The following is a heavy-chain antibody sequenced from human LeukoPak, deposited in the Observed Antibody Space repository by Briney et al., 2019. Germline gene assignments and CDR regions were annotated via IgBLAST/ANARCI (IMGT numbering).Heavy chain of an antibody. CDR1: GGTFSSYA. D-gene: IGHD5-24*01. CDR2: IIPIFGTA. CDR3: ARTTLKTWRDYYYYYMDV. V-gene: IGHV1-69*05. J-gene: IGHJ6*03. Sequence: SVKVSCKASGGTFSSYAISWVRQAPGQGLEWMGRIIPIFGTANYAQKFQGRVTITTDESTSTAYMELSCLRSEDTAVYYCARTTLKTWRDYYYYYMDVWGKGTTVTVSS.